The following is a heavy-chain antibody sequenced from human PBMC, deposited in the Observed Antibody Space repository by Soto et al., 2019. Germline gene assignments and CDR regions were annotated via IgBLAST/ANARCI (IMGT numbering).Heavy chain of an antibody. CDR1: GFTFSSYS. Sequence: EVQLVESGGGLVQPGGSPRLSCAASGFTFSSYSMNWVRQAPGKGLEWISYISSSSSTIYYAGSVKGRFTISRDNAKYSLSLQMTSLRDEDTAVYYCARDRSGPYYGMDVWGQGTTVTVSS. J-gene: IGHJ6*02. V-gene: IGHV3-48*02. CDR3: ARDRSGPYYGMDV. CDR2: ISSSSSTI. D-gene: IGHD2-15*01.